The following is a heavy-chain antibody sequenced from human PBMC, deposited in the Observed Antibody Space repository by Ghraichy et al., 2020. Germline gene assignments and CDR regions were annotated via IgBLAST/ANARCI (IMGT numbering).Heavy chain of an antibody. CDR3: ARFNMVRGVPEFDY. D-gene: IGHD3-10*01. J-gene: IGHJ4*02. CDR1: GYTFTSYG. Sequence: ASVKVSCKASGYTFTSYGISWVRQAPGQGLEWMGWISAYNGNTNYAQKLQGRVTMTTDTSTSTAYMELRSLRSDDTAVYYCARFNMVRGVPEFDYWGQGTLVTVSS. CDR2: ISAYNGNT. V-gene: IGHV1-18*04.